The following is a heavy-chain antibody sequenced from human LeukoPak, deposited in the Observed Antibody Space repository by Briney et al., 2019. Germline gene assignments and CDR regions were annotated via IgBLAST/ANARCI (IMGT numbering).Heavy chain of an antibody. Sequence: GGSLRLSCVVSGFNSEDHAMHWVRQAPGKGLEWVSGIYWSSSGTGYADSVKGRFTVSRDSAKNSLYLQMNSLRPEDTALYYCVKDMNPGGAEVWGRGIRVTVSS. CDR3: VKDMNPGGAEV. V-gene: IGHV3-9*02. CDR1: GFNSEDHA. CDR2: IYWSSSGT. D-gene: IGHD3-10*01. J-gene: IGHJ6*02.